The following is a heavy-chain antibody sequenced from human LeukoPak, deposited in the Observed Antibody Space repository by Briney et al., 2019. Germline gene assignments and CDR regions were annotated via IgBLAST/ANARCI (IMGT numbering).Heavy chain of an antibody. D-gene: IGHD3-22*01. CDR2: IYHSGST. V-gene: IGHV4-30-2*01. CDR3: ARDSSGYSNAYSY. J-gene: IGHJ4*02. Sequence: TSETLSLTCAVSGGSISSGGYSWSWIRQPPGKGLEWIGYIYHSGSTYYNPSLKSRVTISVDRSKNQFSLKLSSVTAADTAVYYCARDSSGYSNAYSYWGQGTLVTVSS. CDR1: GGSISSGGYS.